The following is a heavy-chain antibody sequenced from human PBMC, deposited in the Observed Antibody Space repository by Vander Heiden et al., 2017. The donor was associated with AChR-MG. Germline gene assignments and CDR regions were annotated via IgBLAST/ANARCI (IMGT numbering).Heavy chain of an antibody. V-gene: IGHV1-2*06. CDR3: ASITIFGVPNDAFDI. D-gene: IGHD3-3*01. CDR1: GYTFTGYY. CDR2: INPNSGGT. J-gene: IGHJ3*02. Sequence: QVQLVQSGAEVKKPGASVTVSCKASGYTFTGYYMHWVRQAPGQGLEWMGRINPNSGGTNYAQKFQGRVTMTRDTSISTAYMELSRLRSDDTAVYYCASITIFGVPNDAFDIWGQGTMVTVSS.